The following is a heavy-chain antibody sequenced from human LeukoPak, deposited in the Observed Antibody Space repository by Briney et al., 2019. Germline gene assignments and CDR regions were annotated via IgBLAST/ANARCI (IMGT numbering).Heavy chain of an antibody. CDR3: ARGGPRIAAAGTLFAY. Sequence: GGSLRLSCAASGFTFSSYWMHWVRHAPGKGLVWVSRINSDGSSTSYADSVKGRFTISRDNSKNTLYLQMNSLRAEDTAVYYCARGGPRIAAAGTLFAYWGQGTLVTVSS. J-gene: IGHJ4*02. CDR2: INSDGSST. V-gene: IGHV3-74*01. CDR1: GFTFSSYW. D-gene: IGHD6-13*01.